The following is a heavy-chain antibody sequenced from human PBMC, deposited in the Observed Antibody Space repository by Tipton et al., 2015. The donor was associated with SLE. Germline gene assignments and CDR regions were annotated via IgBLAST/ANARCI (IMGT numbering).Heavy chain of an antibody. D-gene: IGHD3-10*01. CDR3: ARTTSGTYYFDY. J-gene: IGHJ4*02. V-gene: IGHV4-59*01. CDR1: GGSFSGYH. Sequence: TLSLTCDVYGGSFSGYHWSWIRQPPGKGLEWIGYIYSSGSTDYNPSLNSRVTISVDTSKNQFSLKVTSVTAADTAVYYCARTTSGTYYFDYWGRGTLVTVSS. CDR2: IYSSGST.